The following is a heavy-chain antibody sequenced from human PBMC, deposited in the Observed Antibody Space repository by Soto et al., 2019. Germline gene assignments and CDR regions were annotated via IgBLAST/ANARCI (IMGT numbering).Heavy chain of an antibody. Sequence: EVQLVESGGGLVQPGGSLRLSCVASGFTFSSYWMSWVRQAPGKGLEWVANIKQDGSEKYYVDSVKGRFTISRDNAKNSLYLQMNSLRAEDTAVYYCARVRYVATMPLDYWGQGTLVTVSS. V-gene: IGHV3-7*01. CDR1: GFTFSSYW. J-gene: IGHJ4*02. D-gene: IGHD5-12*01. CDR3: ARVRYVATMPLDY. CDR2: IKQDGSEK.